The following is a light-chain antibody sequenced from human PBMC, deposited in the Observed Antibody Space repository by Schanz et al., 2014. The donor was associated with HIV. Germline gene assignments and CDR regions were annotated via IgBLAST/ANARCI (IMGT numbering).Light chain of an antibody. Sequence: QSVLTQPPSVSGAPGQRVTISCTGTSSNIGAGYDVHWYQQIPGTAPKLLISGNNNRPSGVPDRFSGSKSGTSASLAITGLQAEDEADYYCQSYDSGLSGILFGGGTKLTVL. CDR3: QSYDSGLSGIL. J-gene: IGLJ2*01. V-gene: IGLV1-40*01. CDR2: GNN. CDR1: SSNIGAGYD.